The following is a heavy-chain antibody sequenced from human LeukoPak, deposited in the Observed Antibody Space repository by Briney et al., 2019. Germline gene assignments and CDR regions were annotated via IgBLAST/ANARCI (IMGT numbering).Heavy chain of an antibody. CDR1: GFTFSTFA. CDR3: AKERFVRGVTPIDY. Sequence: GGSLRLSCAASGFTFSTFAMIWVRQPPGKGLEWVSSIFPSGGEIHYADSVRGRFTISRDNSKNTLYLQMNSLRAEDTAVYYCAKERFVRGVTPIDYWGQGTLVTVSS. CDR2: IFPSGGEI. J-gene: IGHJ4*02. V-gene: IGHV3-23*01. D-gene: IGHD3-10*01.